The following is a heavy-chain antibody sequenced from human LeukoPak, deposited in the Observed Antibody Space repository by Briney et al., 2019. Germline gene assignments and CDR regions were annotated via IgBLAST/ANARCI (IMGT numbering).Heavy chain of an antibody. J-gene: IGHJ4*02. CDR1: GGSFRGYY. Sequence: PSETLSVTCAVYGGSFRGYYWSWIRQPPGKGLEWIGEINHSGSTNYNPSLKSRVTISVDTSKNQFSLKLSSVTAADTAVYSCARGRYGDYERYFDYWGQGTLVTVSS. CDR3: ARGRYGDYERYFDY. D-gene: IGHD4-17*01. CDR2: INHSGST. V-gene: IGHV4-34*01.